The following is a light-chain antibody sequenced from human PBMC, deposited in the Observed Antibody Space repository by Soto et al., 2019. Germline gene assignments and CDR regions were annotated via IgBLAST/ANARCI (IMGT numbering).Light chain of an antibody. Sequence: EVVLTQFPGTLSLSPGERATLSCRASQGVSGNYLAWYHQKPGQPPRLLIHSASSRASGIPDRFTGSGSGTNFTLTISRLEPEDSAVYYCQQYDKLPRTFGQGTKVDIK. CDR1: QGVSGNY. J-gene: IGKJ1*01. CDR2: SAS. CDR3: QQYDKLPRT. V-gene: IGKV3-20*01.